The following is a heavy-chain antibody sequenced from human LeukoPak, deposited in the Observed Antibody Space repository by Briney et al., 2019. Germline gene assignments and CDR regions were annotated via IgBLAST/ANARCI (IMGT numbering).Heavy chain of an antibody. CDR3: ARGHSSSWYWSFDY. D-gene: IGHD6-13*01. Sequence: GGSLRLSCAASGFTLSSYAMHWVRQAPGKGLEWVAIISYDGNSKYYADSVKGRFTISRDTSNTTVYLQMNSLRAEDSAVYYCARGHSSSWYWSFDYWGQGTLVTVSS. J-gene: IGHJ4*02. CDR1: GFTLSSYA. V-gene: IGHV3-30-3*01. CDR2: ISYDGNSK.